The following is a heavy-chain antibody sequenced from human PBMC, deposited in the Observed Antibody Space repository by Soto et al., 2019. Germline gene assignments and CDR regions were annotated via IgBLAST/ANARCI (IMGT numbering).Heavy chain of an antibody. Sequence: GESLKISCKGSGYSFSGYWIGWVRQMPGKGLEWMGLIFPGDSESKYSPSFQGQVTMSADKSISTAYLQWSSLKASDTAMYFCARRGHTTMYHYYGMDVWGQGTSVTVSS. V-gene: IGHV5-51*01. CDR2: IFPGDSES. CDR3: ARRGHTTMYHYYGMDV. CDR1: GYSFSGYW. D-gene: IGHD5-12*01. J-gene: IGHJ6*02.